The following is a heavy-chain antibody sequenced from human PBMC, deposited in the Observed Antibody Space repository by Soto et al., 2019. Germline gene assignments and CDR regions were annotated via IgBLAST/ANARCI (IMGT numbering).Heavy chain of an antibody. CDR3: AKDIREYSSGWTYFDY. Sequence: EVQLVESGGGWVQPGRSLKLSCAASGFTFHDDAMHWVRQGLGKGLEWVSGITWNSGSIDYADSVKGRFTISRDNAKNSLYLQMNSLRPEDTALYYCAKDIREYSSGWTYFDYWGHGTLVTVSS. D-gene: IGHD6-19*01. J-gene: IGHJ4*01. V-gene: IGHV3-9*01. CDR1: GFTFHDDA. CDR2: ITWNSGSI.